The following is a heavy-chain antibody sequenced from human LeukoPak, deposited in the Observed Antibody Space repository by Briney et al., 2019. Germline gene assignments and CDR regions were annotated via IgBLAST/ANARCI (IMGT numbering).Heavy chain of an antibody. D-gene: IGHD3-3*01. V-gene: IGHV1-2*04. CDR1: GYTFTGYY. J-gene: IGHJ4*02. CDR2: INPNSGGT. Sequence: ASVKVSCKASGYTFTGYYMHWVRQAPGQGLEWMGWINPNSGGTNYAQKFQGWVTMTRDTSISTAYMELSRLRSDDTAVYYCARDHGPINDYDFWSGYFSYYYWGQGTLVTVSS. CDR3: ARDHGPINDYDFWSGYFSYYY.